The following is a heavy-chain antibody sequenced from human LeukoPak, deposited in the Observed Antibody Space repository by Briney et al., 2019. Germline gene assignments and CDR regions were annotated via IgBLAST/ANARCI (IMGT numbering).Heavy chain of an antibody. D-gene: IGHD3-16*01. Sequence: SETLSLTCAVSGGSISSNSYYWGWIRQPPGKGLEWIGSIYYSGSTYYNPSLKSRVTISVDTSKNQFSLKLSSVTAADTAVYYCARETSQKGAHYMDVWGKGTTVTISS. CDR1: GGSISSNSYY. J-gene: IGHJ6*03. CDR2: IYYSGST. CDR3: ARETSQKGAHYMDV. V-gene: IGHV4-39*07.